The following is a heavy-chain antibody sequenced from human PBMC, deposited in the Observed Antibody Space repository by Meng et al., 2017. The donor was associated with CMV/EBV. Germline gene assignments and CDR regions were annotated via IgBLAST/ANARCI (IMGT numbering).Heavy chain of an antibody. CDR1: GGTFSSYT. V-gene: IGHV1-69*02. J-gene: IGHJ6*02. CDR3: ASGGDITFGVVIMSHYYYYGMDV. D-gene: IGHD3-3*01. CDR2: IIPILGIA. Sequence: SVKVSCKAPGGTFSSYTISWVRQAPGQGLEWMGRIIPILGIANYAQKFQGRVTITADKSTSTAYMELSSLRSEDTAVYYCASGGDITFGVVIMSHYYYYGMDVWGQGTTVTVSS.